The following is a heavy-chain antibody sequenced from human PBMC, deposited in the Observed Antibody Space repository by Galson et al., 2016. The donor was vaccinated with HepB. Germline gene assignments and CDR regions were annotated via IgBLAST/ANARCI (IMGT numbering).Heavy chain of an antibody. CDR2: ISGSGYSI. J-gene: IGHJ4*02. Sequence: SLRLSCAASGFLFGDYYLTWIRQAPGKGLEWLSCISGSGYSIFYADSVKGRFTISRDNAKKSFYLQLNSLRAEDTSVYYCARVMLGIRGFDYWCQGTLVAVSS. CDR3: ARVMLGIRGFDY. V-gene: IGHV3-11*01. D-gene: IGHD3-10*01. CDR1: GFLFGDYY.